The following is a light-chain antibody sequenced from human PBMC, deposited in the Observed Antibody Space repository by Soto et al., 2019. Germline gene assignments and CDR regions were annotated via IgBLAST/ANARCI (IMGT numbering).Light chain of an antibody. CDR1: SSDAGAYNY. V-gene: IGLV2-14*01. CDR2: EVN. Sequence: QSVLTQPASVSGSPGQSITISCTGTSSDAGAYNYVSWYQQHPGKAPKLMIYEVNSRPSGVSNRFSGSKSGITASLTISGLQAEDEADYYCSSYASTSTAVFGSGTKGTVL. J-gene: IGLJ1*01. CDR3: SSYASTSTAV.